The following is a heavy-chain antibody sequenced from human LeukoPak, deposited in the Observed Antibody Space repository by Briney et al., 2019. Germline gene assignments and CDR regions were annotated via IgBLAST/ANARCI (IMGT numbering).Heavy chain of an antibody. V-gene: IGHV3-23*01. CDR3: AKHGCTSTTCYINY. Sequence: GESLRLSCAASGFTFSSYAMSWARQAPGKGLEWVSVISGSGGSTNYADSVRGRFAISRDNSKNTLDLQMNSLRAEDTAVYYCAKHGCTSTTCYINYWGQGTLVTVSS. CDR2: ISGSGGST. D-gene: IGHD2-2*02. CDR1: GFTFSSYA. J-gene: IGHJ4*02.